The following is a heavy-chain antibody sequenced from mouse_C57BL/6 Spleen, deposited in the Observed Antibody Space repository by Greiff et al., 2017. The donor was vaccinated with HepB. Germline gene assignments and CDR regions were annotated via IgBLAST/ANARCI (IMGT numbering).Heavy chain of an antibody. V-gene: IGHV1-80*01. Sequence: VQRVESGAELVKPGASVKISCKASGYAFSSYWMNWVKQRPGKGLEWIGQIYPGDGDTNYNGKFKGKATLTADKSSSTAYMQLSSLTSEDSAVYFCARPFPYAMDYWGQGTSVTVSS. CDR3: ARPFPYAMDY. CDR2: IYPGDGDT. CDR1: GYAFSSYW. J-gene: IGHJ4*01.